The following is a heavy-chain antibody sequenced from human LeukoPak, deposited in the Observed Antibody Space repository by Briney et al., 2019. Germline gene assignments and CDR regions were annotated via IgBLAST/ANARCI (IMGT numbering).Heavy chain of an antibody. CDR3: TTLVEPELGIPTDY. CDR1: GFTFSGSA. Sequence: GGSLKLSCAASGFTFSGSAMYWVRQAPGKGLEWVGRIRSKANNYATAYAASMKGRFTISRDDSKNTAFLQMNSMKTEDTAVYYCTTLVEPELGIPTDYWGQGTLVTVSS. CDR2: IRSKANNYAT. V-gene: IGHV3-73*01. J-gene: IGHJ4*02. D-gene: IGHD2-15*01.